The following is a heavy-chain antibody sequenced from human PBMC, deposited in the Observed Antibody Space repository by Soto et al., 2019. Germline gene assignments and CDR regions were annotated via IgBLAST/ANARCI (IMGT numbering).Heavy chain of an antibody. V-gene: IGHV4-34*01. J-gene: IGHJ5*02. CDR1: GGSFSGYY. CDR3: ARAGPGFCTNGVCWFDP. Sequence: NPSETLSLTCAVYGGSFSGYYWSWIRQPPGKGLEWIGEINHSGSTNYNPSLKSRVTISVDTSKNQFSLNLSSVTAADTAVYYCARAGPGFCTNGVCWFDPWGQGTLVTVSS. D-gene: IGHD2-8*01. CDR2: INHSGST.